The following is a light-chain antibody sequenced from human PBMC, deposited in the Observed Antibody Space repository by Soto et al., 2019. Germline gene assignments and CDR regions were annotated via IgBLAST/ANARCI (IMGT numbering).Light chain of an antibody. J-gene: IGKJ1*01. V-gene: IGKV3-15*01. CDR3: HQYNNWPWT. CDR2: AAF. Sequence: EIVMTQSPATLSVSSGERATLSCRASQSVTSLAWYQQKPGQAPRLLIYAAFTRATGVPARFSVSGSGTEFPLTISSLQSEDSAVYYCHQYNNWPWTFGQGTKVEIK. CDR1: QSVTS.